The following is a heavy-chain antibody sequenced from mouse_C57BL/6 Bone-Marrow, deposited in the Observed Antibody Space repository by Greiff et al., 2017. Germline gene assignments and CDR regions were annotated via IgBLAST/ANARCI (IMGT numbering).Heavy chain of an antibody. V-gene: IGHV1-50*01. CDR2: IDPSDSYT. D-gene: IGHD1-1*01. Sequence: QVQLQQPGAELVKPGASVKLSCKASGYTFTSYWMQWVKQRPGQGLEWIGEIDPSDSYTNYNQKFKGKATLTVATSSSTAYMQLSSLTSEDSAVDYCARDLYYYGSSLTDYYAMDYWGQGTSVTVSS. CDR1: GYTFTSYW. J-gene: IGHJ4*01. CDR3: ARDLYYYGSSLTDYYAMDY.